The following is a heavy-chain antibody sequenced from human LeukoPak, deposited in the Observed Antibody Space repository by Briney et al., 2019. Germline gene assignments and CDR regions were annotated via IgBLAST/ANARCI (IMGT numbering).Heavy chain of an antibody. V-gene: IGHV4-30-2*01. CDR2: IYHSGST. CDR1: GGSISSGGYS. J-gene: IGHJ4*02. CDR3: ARAVKGSGWGGGYFDY. D-gene: IGHD6-25*01. Sequence: SQTLSLTCAVSGGSISSGGYSWSWIRQPPGKGLEWIGYIYHSGSTYYNPSLKSRVTISVARSKNQFSLKRSSVTAGDRAGYYWARAVKGSGWGGGYFDYWGQGTLVTVSS.